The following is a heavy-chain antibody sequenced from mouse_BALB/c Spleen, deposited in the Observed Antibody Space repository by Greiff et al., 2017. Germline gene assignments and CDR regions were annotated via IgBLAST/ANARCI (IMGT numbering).Heavy chain of an antibody. CDR1: GYSFTGYY. CDR2: INPYNGAT. Sequence: VHVKQSGPELVKPGASVKISCKASGYSFTGYYMHWVKQSHVKSLEWIGRINPYNGATSYNQNFKDKASLTVDKSSSTAYMELHSLTSEDSAVYYCARSSNWDFDYWGQGTTLTVSS. V-gene: IGHV1-31*01. J-gene: IGHJ2*01. D-gene: IGHD4-1*01. CDR3: ARSSNWDFDY.